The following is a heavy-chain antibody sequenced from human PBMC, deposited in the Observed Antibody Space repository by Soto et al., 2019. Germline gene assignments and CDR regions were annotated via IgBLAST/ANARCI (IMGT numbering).Heavy chain of an antibody. V-gene: IGHV3-13*01. CDR1: GFMFSRYD. D-gene: IGHD3-3*01. CDR2: ITTTGDT. Sequence: EVQLVESGGGLVQPGGSLRLSCAASGFMFSRYDMHWVRQPIGKGLEWVSAITTTGDTHYPDSVKGRFTISRENARTSLTLQMNNLSGGDTAVYFCSSVFWSGPSPDWYFDLWGRGTLVIVSS. CDR3: SSVFWSGPSPDWYFDL. J-gene: IGHJ2*01.